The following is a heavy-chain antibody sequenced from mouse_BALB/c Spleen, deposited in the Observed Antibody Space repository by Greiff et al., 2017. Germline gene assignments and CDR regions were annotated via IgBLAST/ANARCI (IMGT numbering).Heavy chain of an antibody. CDR3: ARDDYDGGYYAMDY. Sequence: EVQLQQSGAELVKPGASVKLSCTASGFNIKDTYMHWVKQRPEQGLEWIGRIDPANGNTKYDPKFQGKATITADTSSNTAYLQLSSLTSEDTAVYYCARDDYDGGYYAMDYWGQGTSVTVSS. J-gene: IGHJ4*01. D-gene: IGHD2-4*01. CDR2: IDPANGNT. V-gene: IGHV14-3*02. CDR1: GFNIKDTY.